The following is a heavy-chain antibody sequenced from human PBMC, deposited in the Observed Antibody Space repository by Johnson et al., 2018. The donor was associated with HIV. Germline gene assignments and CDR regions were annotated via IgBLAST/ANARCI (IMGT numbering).Heavy chain of an antibody. CDR3: AKCIGGSSLIDVFDI. CDR2: IWYDGSNE. V-gene: IGHV3-33*06. D-gene: IGHD3-16*01. Sequence: QVQLVESGGGVVQPGRSLRLSCAASGFTFSSYGMHWVRQAPGKGLEWVAVIWYDGSNEYYADSVKGRFTISRDNSKNTLYLQMNSLRAEDTAVYYCAKCIGGSSLIDVFDIWGQGTMVTVSS. CDR1: GFTFSSYG. J-gene: IGHJ3*02.